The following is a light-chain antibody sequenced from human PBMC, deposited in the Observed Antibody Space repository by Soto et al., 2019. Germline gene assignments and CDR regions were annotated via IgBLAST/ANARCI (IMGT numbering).Light chain of an antibody. Sequence: DIKMTQSPSTLSAYVGDRVTITCRASQSISSWLAWYQQKPGKAPKLLIYDASSLESGVPSRFSGSGSGTEFTLTISSLQPDDFATYYCQQYNTFWTFGQGTKVDI. J-gene: IGKJ1*01. CDR1: QSISSW. V-gene: IGKV1-5*01. CDR3: QQYNTFWT. CDR2: DAS.